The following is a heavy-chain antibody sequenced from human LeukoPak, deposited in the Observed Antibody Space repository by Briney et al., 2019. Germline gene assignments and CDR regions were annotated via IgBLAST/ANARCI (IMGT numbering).Heavy chain of an antibody. J-gene: IGHJ5*02. V-gene: IGHV4-4*07. D-gene: IGHD3-3*01. CDR3: AREDRDDFWSGYYTLDP. CDR2: IYSSGST. Sequence: SETLSLTCTVSGGSISTYYWSWIRQPAGKGLEWIGRIYSSGSTNYNPSLKSRVTMSVDTSKNQFSLKLRSVAAADTAVYYCAREDRDDFWSGYYTLDPWGQGTLVTVPS. CDR1: GGSISTYY.